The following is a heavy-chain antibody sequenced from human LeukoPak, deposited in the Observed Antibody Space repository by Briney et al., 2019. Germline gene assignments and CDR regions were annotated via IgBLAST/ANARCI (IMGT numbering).Heavy chain of an antibody. V-gene: IGHV1-69*04. CDR1: GGTFSSYA. D-gene: IGHD3-3*01. Sequence: SVKVSCKASGGTFSSYAISWVRQAPGQGLEWMGRIIPILGIANYAQKFQGRVTVTADKSTSTAYMELSSLRSEDTAVYYCAYSPYYDFWSGSFDYWGQGTLVTVSS. J-gene: IGHJ4*02. CDR2: IIPILGIA. CDR3: AYSPYYDFWSGSFDY.